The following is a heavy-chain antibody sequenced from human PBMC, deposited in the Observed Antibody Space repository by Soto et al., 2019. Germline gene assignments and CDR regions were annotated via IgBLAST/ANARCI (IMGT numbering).Heavy chain of an antibody. CDR3: VREAAVEEWVAPHFDY. D-gene: IGHD3-3*01. CDR1: GFSFTAHS. V-gene: IGHV3-48*02. J-gene: IGHJ4*02. Sequence: GGSLRLSCTASGFSFTAHSMNWVRQAPGTGLEWISYISSSSNTVFYADSVKGRFTVSRDNANSSLFLQLNSLRDDDTAVYYCVREAAVEEWVAPHFDYWGQGTLVTVSS. CDR2: ISSSSNTV.